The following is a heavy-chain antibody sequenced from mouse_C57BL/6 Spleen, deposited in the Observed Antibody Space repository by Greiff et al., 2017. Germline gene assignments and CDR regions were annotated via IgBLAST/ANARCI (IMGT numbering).Heavy chain of an antibody. CDR1: GYTFTSYW. D-gene: IGHD1-3*01. V-gene: IGHV1-64*01. J-gene: IGHJ4*01. Sequence: VQLQQPGAELVKPGASVKLSCKASGYTFTSYWMHWVKQRPGQGLEWIGMIHPNSGSTNYNEKFKSKATLTVDKSSSTAYMQLSSLTSEDSAVYYCARELLYYYAMDYWGQGTSVTVSS. CDR2: IHPNSGST. CDR3: ARELLYYYAMDY.